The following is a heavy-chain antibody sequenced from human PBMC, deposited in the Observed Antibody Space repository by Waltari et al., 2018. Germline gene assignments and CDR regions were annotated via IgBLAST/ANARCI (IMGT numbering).Heavy chain of an antibody. V-gene: IGHV4-4*02. D-gene: IGHD2-15*01. CDR3: ARDRGRGLYLDT. CDR1: GDPLSSRYV. CDR2: VRGTGTT. Sequence: QLQLQESGPGLVKPSGTLSLSCAVSGDPLSSRYVWNWVRQSPQKGLEVMGQVRGTGTTNYNPSFASRVTISLDTSSNQFSLKMTSATAADTAVYYCARDRGRGLYLDTWGPGILVSVSP. J-gene: IGHJ5*02.